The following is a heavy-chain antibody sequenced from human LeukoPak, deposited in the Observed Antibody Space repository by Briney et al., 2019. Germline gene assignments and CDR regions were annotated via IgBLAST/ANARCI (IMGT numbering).Heavy chain of an antibody. CDR1: GFTFSSYA. V-gene: IGHV3-30*04. CDR3: AGGVQGVSSWFDP. CDR2: ISYDGINK. D-gene: IGHD3-10*01. J-gene: IGHJ5*02. Sequence: PGGSLRLSCAASGFTFSSYAFHWVRQAPGKGLEWVAAISYDGINKYYADSVKGRFTISRDNSKNNLQMNSLRTDDTAVYYCAGGVQGVSSWFDPWGQGTLVTVSS.